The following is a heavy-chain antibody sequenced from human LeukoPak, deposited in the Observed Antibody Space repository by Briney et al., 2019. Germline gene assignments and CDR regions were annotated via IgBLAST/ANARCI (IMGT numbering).Heavy chain of an antibody. CDR2: IYYTGST. CDR3: ARASRGWSLYFDY. J-gene: IGHJ4*02. CDR1: GGSISSSSYY. D-gene: IGHD2-15*01. V-gene: IGHV4-39*06. Sequence: SETLSLTCTVSGGSISSSSYYWGWLRQPPGKGLEWIGDIYYTGSTYYNPSLKSRATISVDMSRNQFALNLRSVTAADTAVYYCARASRGWSLYFDYWGQGTLVTVSS.